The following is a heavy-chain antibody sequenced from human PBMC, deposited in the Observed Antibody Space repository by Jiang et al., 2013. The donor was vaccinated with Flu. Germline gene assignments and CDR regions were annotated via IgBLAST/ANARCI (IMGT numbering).Heavy chain of an antibody. Sequence: GSGLVKPSETLSLTCTVSAGSITSNAYYWGWIRQSPGKGLEWIGSTYYRGNTYYDPSLRSRVSISIDTSKNQFSLKLTSVTAADTAVYYCARSGGYFPDWHFDLWGRGTLVTVSS. CDR3: ARSGGYFPDWHFDL. D-gene: IGHD3-22*01. V-gene: IGHV4-39*01. J-gene: IGHJ2*01. CDR2: TYYRGNT. CDR1: AGSITSNAYY.